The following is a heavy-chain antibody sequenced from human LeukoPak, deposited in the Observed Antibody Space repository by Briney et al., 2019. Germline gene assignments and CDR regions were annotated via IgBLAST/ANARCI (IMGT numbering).Heavy chain of an antibody. Sequence: GGSLRLSCAASGFTFSTYWMTWVRQAPGKGLGWVANIKQDGSDKYYVDSVRGRFTISRDNAKNSLYLQMNSLRAEDTAVYYCAHGSMYQLDYWGQGTLVTVSS. V-gene: IGHV3-7*03. CDR1: GFTFSTYW. CDR3: AHGSMYQLDY. J-gene: IGHJ4*02. CDR2: IKQDGSDK. D-gene: IGHD2-2*01.